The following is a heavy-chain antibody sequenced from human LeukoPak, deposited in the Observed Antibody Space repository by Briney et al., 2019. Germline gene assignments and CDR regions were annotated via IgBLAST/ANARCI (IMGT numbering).Heavy chain of an antibody. CDR1: GFTFSSYS. V-gene: IGHV3-21*01. J-gene: IGHJ4*02. Sequence: PGGSLRLSCAASGFTFSSYSMNWVRQAPGKGLKWVSSISSSSSYIYYADSVKGRFTISRDNAKNSLYLQMNSLRAEDTAVYYCARHDYGDYVPDYWGRGTLVTVSS. CDR2: ISSSSSYI. D-gene: IGHD4-17*01. CDR3: ARHDYGDYVPDY.